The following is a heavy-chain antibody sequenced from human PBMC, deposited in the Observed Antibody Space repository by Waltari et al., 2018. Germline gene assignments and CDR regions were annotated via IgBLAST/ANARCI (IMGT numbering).Heavy chain of an antibody. CDR2: MNPKSGKT. V-gene: IGHV1-8*03. CDR3: ARVADDGIPYFFLDV. Sequence: QVQLVQSGAEVQKPGSAVRVSCQASGYIFHGHDSNWVRQAAGLGLEWMGWMNPKSGKTAYAQKFQGRVTISRDTSVSTAYMELTRLTSDDTAVYYCARVADDGIPYFFLDVWGKGTTVTVSA. CDR1: GYIFHGHD. D-gene: IGHD1-26*01. J-gene: IGHJ6*04.